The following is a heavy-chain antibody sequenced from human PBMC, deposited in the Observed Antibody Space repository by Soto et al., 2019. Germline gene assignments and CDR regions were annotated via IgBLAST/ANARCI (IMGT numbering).Heavy chain of an antibody. V-gene: IGHV1-69*01. Sequence: QVQLVQSGAEVKKPGSSVKVSCKASGGTFSSYAISWVRQAPGQGLEWMGGIIPIFGTANYAQKLQGRVQITADESTSTAYMELSSLRSEDTAVYYCASEMDHGLYFDYWGQGTLVTGSS. D-gene: IGHD2-8*01. CDR3: ASEMDHGLYFDY. J-gene: IGHJ4*02. CDR1: GGTFSSYA. CDR2: IIPIFGTA.